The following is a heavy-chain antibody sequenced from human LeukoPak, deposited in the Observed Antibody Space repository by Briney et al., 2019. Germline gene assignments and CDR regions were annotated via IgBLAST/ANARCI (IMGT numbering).Heavy chain of an antibody. D-gene: IGHD4-17*01. V-gene: IGHV4-59*12. CDR2: ISNSGST. J-gene: IGHJ4*02. CDR3: ARWGYGDEKVDY. CDR1: GASISSYY. Sequence: SETLSLTCTVSGASISSYYWSWIRQPPGKGLECIAYISNSGSTNYIPSLKSRVTMSVDTSKNQFSLKLSSVTAADTAVYYCARWGYGDEKVDYWGQGTLVTVSS.